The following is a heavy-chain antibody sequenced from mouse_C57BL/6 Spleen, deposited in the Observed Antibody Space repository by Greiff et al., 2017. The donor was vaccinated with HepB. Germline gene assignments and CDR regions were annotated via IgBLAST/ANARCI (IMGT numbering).Heavy chain of an antibody. V-gene: IGHV1-82*01. Sequence: VKLMESGPELVKPGASVKISCKASGYAFSSSWMNWVKQRPGKGLEWIGRIYPGDGDTNYNGKFKGKATLTADKSSSTAYMQLSSLTSEDSAVYFCARDYDYDGGYFDYWGQGTTLTVSS. CDR1: GYAFSSSW. CDR2: IYPGDGDT. D-gene: IGHD2-4*01. CDR3: ARDYDYDGGYFDY. J-gene: IGHJ2*01.